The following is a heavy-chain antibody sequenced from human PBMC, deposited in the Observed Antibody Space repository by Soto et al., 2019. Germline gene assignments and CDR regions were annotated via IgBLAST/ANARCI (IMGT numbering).Heavy chain of an antibody. D-gene: IGHD5-12*01. V-gene: IGHV1-69*02. CDR3: ASPRVSGYDEPLGP. J-gene: IGHJ5*02. CDR2: IIPILGIA. Sequence: QVQLVQSGAEVKKPGSSVKVSCKASGGTFSSYTISWVRQAPGQGLEWMGRIIPILGIANYAQKFQGRVTITAEKSTSTVYMELSSLRCEDTAVYYCASPRVSGYDEPLGPWGQGTLVTVSS. CDR1: GGTFSSYT.